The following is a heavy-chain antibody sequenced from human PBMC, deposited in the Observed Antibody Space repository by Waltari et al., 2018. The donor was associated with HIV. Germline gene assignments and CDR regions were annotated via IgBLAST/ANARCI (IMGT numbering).Heavy chain of an antibody. J-gene: IGHJ4*02. CDR2: ITDSGGGT. CDR3: AKSFKYGSGSNYKTFDF. CDR1: GFTFSNYA. V-gene: IGHV3-23*04. D-gene: IGHD3-10*01. Sequence: EVQLVESGGGLVQPGGSLRLSCAASGFTFSNYAMSWVRQAPGKGLEWVSAITDSGGGTFYADSVKGRFIISRDNSKSTLSLQMNSLRAEDTAVYYCAKSFKYGSGSNYKTFDFWGQGTLVTVSS.